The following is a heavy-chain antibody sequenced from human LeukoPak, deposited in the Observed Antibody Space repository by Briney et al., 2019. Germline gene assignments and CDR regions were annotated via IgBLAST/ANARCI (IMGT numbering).Heavy chain of an antibody. V-gene: IGHV3-23*01. Sequence: PGGSLRLSCAASGFTLSNYAMSWVRQAPGKGLEWVSGITTSGGRTYYADSVKGRFTISRDNSNNTLYLQMNSLRVEDTAIYYCASSLSPGHWGSKRLFDSWGEGTRVIVSS. CDR2: ITTSGGRT. CDR1: GFTLSNYA. CDR3: ASSLSPGHWGSKRLFDS. J-gene: IGHJ4*02. D-gene: IGHD3-16*01.